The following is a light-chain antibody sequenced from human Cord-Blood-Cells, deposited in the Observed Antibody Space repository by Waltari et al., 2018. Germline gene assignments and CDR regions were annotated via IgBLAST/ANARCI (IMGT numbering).Light chain of an antibody. CDR1: SSDVGGYNY. Sequence: QSALTQPASVSGSPGQSITISCTGTSSDVGGYNYVSWYQQHPGKAPKLMIYDVSNRPSGASNRFSGSKSGNTASLTISGLQAEDEADYYCSSYTSSSHAVFGGGTQLTVL. CDR2: DVS. CDR3: SSYTSSSHAV. J-gene: IGLJ7*01. V-gene: IGLV2-14*01.